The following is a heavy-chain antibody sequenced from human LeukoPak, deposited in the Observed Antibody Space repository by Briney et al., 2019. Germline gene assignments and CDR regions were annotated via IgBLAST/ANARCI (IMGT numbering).Heavy chain of an antibody. CDR1: GFIFSDYY. V-gene: IGHV3-11*04. D-gene: IGHD6-6*01. CDR3: AKDHSSSSFYYFDY. CDR2: ISGSSSNTI. J-gene: IGHJ4*02. Sequence: KPGGSLRLSCAASGFIFSDYYMNWIRQAPGKGLEWVSYISGSSSNTIYYADSVKGRFTISRDNSKNTLYLQMNSLRAEDTTVYYCAKDHSSSSFYYFDYWGQGTLVTVSS.